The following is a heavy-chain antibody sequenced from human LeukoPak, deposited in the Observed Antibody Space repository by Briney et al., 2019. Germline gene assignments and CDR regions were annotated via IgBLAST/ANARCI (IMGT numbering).Heavy chain of an antibody. J-gene: IGHJ4*02. Sequence: ASVKVSCKASGYTFIDYYIHWVRQAPGQGLEWMGWINPNSGGTNYAQKFQGRVTMTRDTSISTAYMEPSRLRSDDTAVYYCARDGGGGHDRWGQGTLVTVSS. CDR2: INPNSGGT. D-gene: IGHD2-21*01. CDR3: ARDGGGGHDR. V-gene: IGHV1-2*02. CDR1: GYTFIDYY.